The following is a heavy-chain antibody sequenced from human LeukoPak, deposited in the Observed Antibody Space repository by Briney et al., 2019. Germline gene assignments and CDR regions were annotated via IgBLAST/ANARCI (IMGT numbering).Heavy chain of an antibody. Sequence: ASVKVSCKASGYTFTSYAMHWVRQAPGQRLERMGWINAGNGNTKYSQEFQGRVTITRDTSASTAYMELSSLRSEDMAVYYCARDFLVSDSSGYWPNWFDPWGQGTLVTVSS. D-gene: IGHD3-22*01. CDR3: ARDFLVSDSSGYWPNWFDP. CDR1: GYTFTSYA. CDR2: INAGNGNT. J-gene: IGHJ5*02. V-gene: IGHV1-3*03.